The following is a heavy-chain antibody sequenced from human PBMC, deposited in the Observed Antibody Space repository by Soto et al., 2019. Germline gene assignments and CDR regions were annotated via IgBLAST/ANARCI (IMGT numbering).Heavy chain of an antibody. CDR3: ARLGPYDFWSGYRLSVDF. CDR1: GFTFSSYW. D-gene: IGHD3-3*01. J-gene: IGHJ4*02. CDR2: IKEDGSEK. Sequence: GGSLRLSCAASGFTFSSYWMSWVRQAPGKGLEWVANIKEDGSEKYYVDSVKGRFIISRDNANNSPYLQMNSLRAEDTAVYYCARLGPYDFWSGYRLSVDFWGQGTLVTVSS. V-gene: IGHV3-7*01.